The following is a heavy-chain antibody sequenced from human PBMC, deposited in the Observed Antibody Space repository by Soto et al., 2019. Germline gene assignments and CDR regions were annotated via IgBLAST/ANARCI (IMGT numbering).Heavy chain of an antibody. CDR3: AKKVNSGSGSQYFDY. Sequence: GGSLRLSCAASGFTFSSYGMHWVRQAPGKGLEWVSGFRAGGDDGTTYYADSVKGRFTISRDNSKNTLFLQMNSLRAEDTAIYYCAKKVNSGSGSQYFDYFGQGTLVTVSS. J-gene: IGHJ4*02. CDR1: GFTFSSYG. D-gene: IGHD3-10*01. V-gene: IGHV3-23*01. CDR2: FRAGGDDGTT.